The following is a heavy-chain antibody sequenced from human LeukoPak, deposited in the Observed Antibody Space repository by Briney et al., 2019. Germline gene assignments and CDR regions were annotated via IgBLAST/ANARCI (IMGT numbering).Heavy chain of an antibody. D-gene: IGHD2-2*01. CDR3: ARDCSTSCCPPFNY. J-gene: IGHJ4*02. Sequence: ASVKVSCKASGYTFTSYGISWGRQAPGQGLDWMGWVSAYNGDTNYAQRFQGRVTMTTDASTSTAYMELRSLRSDDTAVYYCARDCSTSCCPPFNYWGQGTLVTVSS. CDR1: GYTFTSYG. CDR2: VSAYNGDT. V-gene: IGHV1-18*04.